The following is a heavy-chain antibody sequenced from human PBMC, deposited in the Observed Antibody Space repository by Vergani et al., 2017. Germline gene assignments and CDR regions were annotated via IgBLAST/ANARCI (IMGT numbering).Heavy chain of an antibody. D-gene: IGHD5-12*01. Sequence: EVQLVESGGGLIHPGGSLRLSCEGSGFSFSGYWMHWVRQSPEKGLVWVSRIKSDGSITNYADSVEGGFTISRDNAKNTLYLELNSLRGDDRAICYCVRARCSGPCFMSNWFDSWGQGALVTVSS. V-gene: IGHV3-74*01. CDR2: IKSDGSIT. CDR3: VRARCSGPCFMSNWFDS. J-gene: IGHJ5*01. CDR1: GFSFSGYW.